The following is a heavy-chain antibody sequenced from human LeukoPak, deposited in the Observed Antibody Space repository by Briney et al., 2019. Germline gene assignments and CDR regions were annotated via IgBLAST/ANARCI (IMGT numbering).Heavy chain of an antibody. CDR3: VKDQTYDGRGSGSFDY. V-gene: IGHV3-9*01. J-gene: IGHJ4*02. Sequence: GGSLRLSCAASGFTFDDYAMHWVRQAPGKGLEWVSGISWNSGSIGYADSVKGRFTISRDNAKNSLYLQMNSLRAEDTALHYCVKDQTYDGRGSGSFDYWGQGTLVTVSS. CDR2: ISWNSGSI. D-gene: IGHD1-26*01. CDR1: GFTFDDYA.